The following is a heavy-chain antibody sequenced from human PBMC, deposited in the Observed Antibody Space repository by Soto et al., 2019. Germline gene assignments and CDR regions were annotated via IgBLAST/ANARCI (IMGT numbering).Heavy chain of an antibody. CDR3: ARDLGQGGYFDY. Sequence: GGSLRLSCAASGFTFSSYAMSWVRQAPGKGLEWVSAISGSGGSTYYADSVKGRFTISRDNSKNTLYLQMNSLRAEDTAVYYCARDLGQGGYFDYWGQGTLVTVSS. CDR2: ISGSGGST. D-gene: IGHD2-15*01. CDR1: GFTFSSYA. V-gene: IGHV3-23*01. J-gene: IGHJ4*02.